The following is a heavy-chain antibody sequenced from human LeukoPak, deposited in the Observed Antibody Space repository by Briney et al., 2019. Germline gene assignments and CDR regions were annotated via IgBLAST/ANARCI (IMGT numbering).Heavy chain of an antibody. D-gene: IGHD6-13*01. Sequence: SETLSLTCIVSGDSISNYYWSWIRQPAGKGLEWIGRIYTSGSTNYNPSLKSRVTMSVATSKNQFSLKLSSVTAADTAVYYCAREAAAGTFYFDYWGQGTLVTVSS. CDR1: GDSISNYY. CDR3: AREAAAGTFYFDY. J-gene: IGHJ4*02. V-gene: IGHV4-4*07. CDR2: IYTSGST.